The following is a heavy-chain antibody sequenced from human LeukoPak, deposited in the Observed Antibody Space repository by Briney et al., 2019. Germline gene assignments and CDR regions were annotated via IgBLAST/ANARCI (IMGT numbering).Heavy chain of an antibody. CDR2: IYYSGST. CDR3: ARDPPAAADNNWFDP. Sequence: PSETLSLTCTVSGGSISSSSYYWGWIRQPPGKGLEWIGSIYYSGSTYYNPSLKSRVTISVDTSKNQFSLKLSSVTAADTAVYYCARDPPAAADNNWFDPWGQGTLVTVSS. J-gene: IGHJ5*02. CDR1: GGSISSSSYY. D-gene: IGHD6-13*01. V-gene: IGHV4-39*07.